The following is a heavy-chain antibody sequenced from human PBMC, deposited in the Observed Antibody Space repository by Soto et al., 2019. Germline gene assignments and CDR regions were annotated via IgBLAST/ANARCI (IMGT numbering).Heavy chain of an antibody. J-gene: IGHJ4*02. D-gene: IGHD5-12*01. CDR3: ARDRDNVDIVATITGGFDY. V-gene: IGHV1-18*01. Sequence: ASVKVSCKASGYTFTSYGISWVRQAPGQGLEWMGWISAYNGNTNYAQKLQGRVTMTTDTSTSTAYMELRSLRSDDTAVYYCARDRDNVDIVATITGGFDYWGQGTLVTVSS. CDR1: GYTFTSYG. CDR2: ISAYNGNT.